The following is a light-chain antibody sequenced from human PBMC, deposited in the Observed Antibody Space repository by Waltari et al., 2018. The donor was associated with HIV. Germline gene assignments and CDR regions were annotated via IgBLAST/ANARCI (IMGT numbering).Light chain of an antibody. CDR3: QQYNDWPLFT. CDR2: GAS. CDR1: QSISNN. J-gene: IGKJ3*01. Sequence: EIVMTQSPATLSVSPGDRATLSCRASQSISNNLAWYQQKPGQPPRLLIYGASTRATGVPARFSGSGSGTDFTLTINGLQSEDFAVYCCQQYNDWPLFTFGPGTKVEIK. V-gene: IGKV3-15*01.